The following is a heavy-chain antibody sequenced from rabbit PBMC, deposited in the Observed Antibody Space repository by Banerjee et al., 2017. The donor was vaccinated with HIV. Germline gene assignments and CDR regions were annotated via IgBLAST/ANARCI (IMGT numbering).Heavy chain of an antibody. CDR3: ARRWDYVDL. D-gene: IGHD2-1*01. Sequence: QSLEESGGDLVQPEGSLTLTCTASGFSFSSGYYMCWVRQAPGKGLEWIACINTSSGNTVYANWAQGRFTISKTSSTTVTLQMTSLTAADTATYFCARRWDYVDLWGPGTLVTVS. CDR1: GFSFSSGYY. V-gene: IGHV1S40*01. J-gene: IGHJ6*01. CDR2: INTSSGNT.